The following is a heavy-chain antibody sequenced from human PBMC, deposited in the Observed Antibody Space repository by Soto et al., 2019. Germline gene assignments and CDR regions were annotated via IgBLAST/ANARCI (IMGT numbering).Heavy chain of an antibody. Sequence: EVQLVESGGGLVQPGGSLRLSCAASGFTFSDYWMHWVRQAPGTGLEWVSRIKRDGSTTNYADSVKGRFTISRDNAKNTLYLEVNSLRVEDTADYYCARGVINYYYEDVWGKGTTVTVSS. CDR1: GFTFSDYW. CDR2: IKRDGSTT. CDR3: ARGVINYYYEDV. D-gene: IGHD2-21*01. V-gene: IGHV3-74*01. J-gene: IGHJ6*03.